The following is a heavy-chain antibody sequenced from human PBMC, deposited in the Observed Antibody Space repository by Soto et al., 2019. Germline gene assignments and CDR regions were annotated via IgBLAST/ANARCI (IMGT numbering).Heavy chain of an antibody. Sequence: SETLSLTCAVYGGSFSGYYWSWIRQPPGKGLEWIGEINHSGSTNYNPSLKSRVTISVDTSKNQFSLKLSSVTAADTAVYYCARVRSSSWFNWFDPWGQGTLVTVSS. CDR3: ARVRSSSWFNWFDP. CDR2: INHSGST. D-gene: IGHD6-13*01. CDR1: GGSFSGYY. V-gene: IGHV4-34*01. J-gene: IGHJ5*02.